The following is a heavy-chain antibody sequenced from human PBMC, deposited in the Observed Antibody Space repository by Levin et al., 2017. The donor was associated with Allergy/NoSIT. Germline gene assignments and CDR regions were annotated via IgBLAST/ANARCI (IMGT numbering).Heavy chain of an antibody. CDR2: IKQDGSEK. CDR3: ARPRWGAVATSADY. J-gene: IGHJ4*02. D-gene: IGHD5-12*01. V-gene: IGHV3-7*01. CDR1: GFTFSSYW. Sequence: GGSLRLSCAASGFTFSSYWMSWVRQAPGKGLEWVANIKQDGSEKYYVDSVKGRFTISRDNAKNSLYLQMNSLRAEDTAVYYCARPRWGAVATSADYWGQGTLVTVSS.